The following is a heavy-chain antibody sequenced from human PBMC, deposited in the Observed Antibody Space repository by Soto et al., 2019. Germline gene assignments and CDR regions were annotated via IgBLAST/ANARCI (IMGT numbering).Heavy chain of an antibody. CDR3: ARGPSGDKVDY. Sequence: QVQLQESGPGLVKPSQTLSLTCTVSGGSISSVYYCWSWIRQSPDRGLEWIGHIYNGGSTHNNPSLRRRVTISVDTPKNRSSLRLSSVSAADTAVYYCARGPSGDKVDYWGQGILVTVSS. CDR2: IYNGGST. J-gene: IGHJ4*02. D-gene: IGHD7-27*01. CDR1: GGSISSVYYC. V-gene: IGHV4-30-4*01.